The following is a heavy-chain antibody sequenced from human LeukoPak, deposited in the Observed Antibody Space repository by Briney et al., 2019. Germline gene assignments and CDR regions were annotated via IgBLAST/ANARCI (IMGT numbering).Heavy chain of an antibody. V-gene: IGHV4-39*07. D-gene: IGHD2-8*02. CDR2: IYYSGPT. Sequence: SETLSLTCTVSGGSISSNSYYWGWIRQPPGKGLEWIGSIYYSGPTYYNPSLKSRVTISVDTSEYQFSLRLTSVTAADTSVYYYARLAGGLRYYFDYWGQGTLVTVSS. CDR1: GGSISSNSYY. CDR3: ARLAGGLRYYFDY. J-gene: IGHJ4*02.